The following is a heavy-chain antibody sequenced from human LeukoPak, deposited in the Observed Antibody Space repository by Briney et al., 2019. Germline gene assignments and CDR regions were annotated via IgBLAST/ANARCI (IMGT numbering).Heavy chain of an antibody. V-gene: IGHV1-8*01. D-gene: IGHD2-2*01. CDR2: MNSNSGNT. CDR1: GYTFTSYD. CDR3: ARGSYCSSTSCPFDY. J-gene: IGHJ4*02. Sequence: ASVKVSCKASGYTFTSYDINWVRQATGQGLEWMGWMNSNSGNTGYAQKFQGRVTMTRNTSISTAYMELSSLRSEDTAVYYCARGSYCSSTSCPFDYWAREPWSPSPQ.